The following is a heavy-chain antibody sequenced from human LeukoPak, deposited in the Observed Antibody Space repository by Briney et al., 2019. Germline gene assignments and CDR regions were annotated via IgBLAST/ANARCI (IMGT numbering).Heavy chain of an antibody. CDR3: AREGEYSGSYQYYYYYYMDV. V-gene: IGHV1-2*02. D-gene: IGHD1-26*01. Sequence: ASVKVSCKASGYTFTGYYMHWVRQAPGQGLEWMGWINPNSGDTNYAQKFQGRVTMTRDTSISTAYMELSRLRSDDTAVYYCAREGEYSGSYQYYYYYYMDVWGKGTTVTVSS. J-gene: IGHJ6*03. CDR2: INPNSGDT. CDR1: GYTFTGYY.